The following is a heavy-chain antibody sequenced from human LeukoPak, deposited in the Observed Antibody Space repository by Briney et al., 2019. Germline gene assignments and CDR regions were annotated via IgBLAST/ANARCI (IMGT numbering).Heavy chain of an antibody. V-gene: IGHV4-4*09. D-gene: IGHD2-2*01. Sequence: PSETLSLTCTVSGGSISSYYWSWIRKPPGQGLEWIGYIYTSGSTNYNPSLKSRVTISVNTSKNQFSLKLSSVTAADTAVYYCARLRNQLLFDYYYYYVDVWGKGTTVTVSS. J-gene: IGHJ6*03. CDR2: IYTSGST. CDR1: GGSISSYY. CDR3: ARLRNQLLFDYYYYYVDV.